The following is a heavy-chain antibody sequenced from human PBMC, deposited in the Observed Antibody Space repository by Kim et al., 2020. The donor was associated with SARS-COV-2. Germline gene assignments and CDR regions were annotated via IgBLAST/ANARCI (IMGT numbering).Heavy chain of an antibody. V-gene: IGHV5-51*01. J-gene: IGHJ2*01. D-gene: IGHD3-22*01. CDR1: GYSFTSYW. CDR3: ARHSPFDDSSGYLYWYFDL. Sequence: GESLKISCKGSGYSFTSYWIGWVRQMPGKGLEWMGIIYPGDSDTRYSPSFQGQVTISADKSISTAYLQWSSLKASDTAMYYCARHSPFDDSSGYLYWYFDLWGRGPLVTVSS. CDR2: IYPGDSDT.